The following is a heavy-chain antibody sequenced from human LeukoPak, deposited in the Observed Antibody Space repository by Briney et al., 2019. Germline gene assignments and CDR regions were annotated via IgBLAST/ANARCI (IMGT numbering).Heavy chain of an antibody. J-gene: IGHJ4*02. V-gene: IGHV4-59*12. Sequence: PSETLSLTCSVSGGSISRYYWSWIRQPPGGGREWIGYIYDSGSTNYNPSLKSRVTISADTSKNQFSLKLSSVTAADTAVYYCARGYCSGGSCVDYWGQGTLVTVSS. D-gene: IGHD2-15*01. CDR3: ARGYCSGGSCVDY. CDR1: GGSISRYY. CDR2: IYDSGST.